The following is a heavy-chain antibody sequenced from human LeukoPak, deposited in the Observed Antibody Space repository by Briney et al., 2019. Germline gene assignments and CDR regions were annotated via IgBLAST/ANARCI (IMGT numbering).Heavy chain of an antibody. CDR1: GFTFSSCS. D-gene: IGHD3-10*01. Sequence: PGGSLRLSCAASGFTFSSCSMNWVRQAPGKGLEWVSYISSSSSTIYYADSVKGRFTISRGNAKNSLYLQMNSLRAEDTAVYYCARDKGYYGSGSSDFDYWGQGTLVTVSS. CDR2: ISSSSSTI. CDR3: ARDKGYYGSGSSDFDY. V-gene: IGHV3-48*04. J-gene: IGHJ4*02.